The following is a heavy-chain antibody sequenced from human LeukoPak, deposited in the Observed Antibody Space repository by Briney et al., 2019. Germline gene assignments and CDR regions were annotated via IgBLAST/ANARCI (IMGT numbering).Heavy chain of an antibody. Sequence: SETLSLTCTVSGGSISSYYWSWIRQPPGKGLEWIAYIYYRGSTDYNPSLKSRVTISLDTSKNQFSLKLSSVTAADTAVYYCARYGHFDFWRELYYYYYCMDVWGKGTTVTVSS. CDR1: GGSISSYY. J-gene: IGHJ6*03. V-gene: IGHV4-59*12. CDR2: IYYRGST. CDR3: ARYGHFDFWRELYYYYYCMDV. D-gene: IGHD3-3*01.